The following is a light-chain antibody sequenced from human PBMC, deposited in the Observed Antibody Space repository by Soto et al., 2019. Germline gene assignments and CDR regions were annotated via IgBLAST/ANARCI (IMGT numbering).Light chain of an antibody. CDR1: SGHSSYA. CDR3: QTWGNGIWV. CDR2: LNSDGSH. J-gene: IGLJ2*01. Sequence: QLVLTQSPSASASLGASVKLTCTLSSGHSSYAIAWHQQQPEKGPRYLMKLNSDGSHSKGDGIPDRFSGSSSGAERYLTISSLQSEDEADYYCQTWGNGIWVFGGGTKLT. V-gene: IGLV4-69*01.